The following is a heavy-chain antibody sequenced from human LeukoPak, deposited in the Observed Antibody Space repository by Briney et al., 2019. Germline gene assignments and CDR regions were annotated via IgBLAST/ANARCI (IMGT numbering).Heavy chain of an antibody. Sequence: SEALSLTCTVSGDSMTNYYWNWIRQPPGKGLEWIGYIHHSGTTNYNPSLKSRLTMSVDTSKNQFSLKLTSVSAADTAMYFCAKTGSLVGRFFDYWGQGIQVIVSS. CDR1: GDSMTNYY. V-gene: IGHV4-59*01. CDR2: IHHSGTT. J-gene: IGHJ4*02. D-gene: IGHD2-8*02. CDR3: AKTGSLVGRFFDY.